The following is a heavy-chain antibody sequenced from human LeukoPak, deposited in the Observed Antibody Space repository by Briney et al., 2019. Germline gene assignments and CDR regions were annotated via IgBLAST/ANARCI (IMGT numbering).Heavy chain of an antibody. CDR3: LTIVETDMDAFDI. CDR1: GVTFSNYW. D-gene: IGHD2-21*01. Sequence: PGGSLRLSCAASGVTFSNYWMHWVRRAPGKGLVWVSRINPDDGSTSYADSVKGRFTISRDSAKSTLYLQMNSLRAEDTAVYYCLTIVETDMDAFDIWGQGAKVTVSS. V-gene: IGHV3-74*01. CDR2: INPDDGST. J-gene: IGHJ3*02.